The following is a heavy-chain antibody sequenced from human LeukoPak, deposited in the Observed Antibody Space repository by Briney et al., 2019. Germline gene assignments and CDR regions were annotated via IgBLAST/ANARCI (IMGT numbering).Heavy chain of an antibody. CDR1: GFTFSSYA. D-gene: IGHD6-6*01. CDR3: ARDEYSSSSLDY. Sequence: GGSLRLSCAASGFTFSSYAMHWVRQAPGKGLEWVAVISYDGSNKYYADSVKGRFTISRDNSKNTLYLQMNSLRAEDTAVYYCARDEYSSSSLDYWGQGTLVTVSS. J-gene: IGHJ4*02. CDR2: ISYDGSNK. V-gene: IGHV3-30-3*01.